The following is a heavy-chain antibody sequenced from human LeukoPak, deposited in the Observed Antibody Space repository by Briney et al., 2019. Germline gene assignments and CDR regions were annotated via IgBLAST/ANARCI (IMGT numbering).Heavy chain of an antibody. Sequence: QPGGSLRLSCAASGFTFSNYWMSWVRQAPGKGLEWVANINQVGGEKYYVGSVKGRFTISRDNAKISLYLQMNSLRAEDTAVYYCAKGGFYYYYYMDVWGKGTTVTVSS. CDR2: INQVGGEK. CDR3: AKGGFYYYYYMDV. V-gene: IGHV3-7*01. J-gene: IGHJ6*03. CDR1: GFTFSNYW.